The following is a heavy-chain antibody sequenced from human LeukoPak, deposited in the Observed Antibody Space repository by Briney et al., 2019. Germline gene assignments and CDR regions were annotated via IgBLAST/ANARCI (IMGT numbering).Heavy chain of an antibody. CDR3: SACSGGSCYSYYYYMDV. V-gene: IGHV4-39*01. CDR2: TYYSGST. CDR1: GGSISSSSYY. Sequence: SETLSLTCTVSGGSISSSSYYWGWIRQPPGKGLEWIGSTYYSGSTYYNPSLKSRVTISVDTSKNQFSLKLSSVTAADTAVYYCSACSGGSCYSYYYYMDVWGKGTTVTVSS. J-gene: IGHJ6*03. D-gene: IGHD2-15*01.